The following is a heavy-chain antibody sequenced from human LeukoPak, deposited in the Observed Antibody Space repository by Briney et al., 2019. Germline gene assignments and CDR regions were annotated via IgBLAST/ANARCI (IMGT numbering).Heavy chain of an antibody. V-gene: IGHV3-33*01. D-gene: IGHD3-10*01. CDR3: ARDGYYYGSGTWLVDY. J-gene: IGHJ4*02. CDR1: GFTFSSYG. Sequence: PGRSLRLSCAASGFTFSSYGMHWVRQAPGKGLEWVAVIWYDGSNKYYADSVKGRFTISRDNSKNTLYLQMNSLRAEDTAVYYCARDGYYYGSGTWLVDYWGQGTLVTVSS. CDR2: IWYDGSNK.